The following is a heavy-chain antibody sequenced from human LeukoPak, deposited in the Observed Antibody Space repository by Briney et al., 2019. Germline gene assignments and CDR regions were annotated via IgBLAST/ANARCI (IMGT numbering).Heavy chain of an antibody. CDR1: GYTFTGYY. V-gene: IGHV1-2*02. D-gene: IGHD5-12*01. CDR2: INPNTGGT. J-gene: IGHJ4*02. CDR3: ARGGAGSGYGFDY. Sequence: ASEKVSCKASGYTFTGYYMHWVRQAPGQGLEWMGWINPNTGGTNYVQKFQGRATMTRDTSMNTAYMELSRLRSEDTAVYYCARGGAGSGYGFDYWGQGTLVTASS.